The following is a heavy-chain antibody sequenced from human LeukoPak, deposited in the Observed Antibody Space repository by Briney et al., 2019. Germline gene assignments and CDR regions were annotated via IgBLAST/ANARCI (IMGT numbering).Heavy chain of an antibody. V-gene: IGHV4-59*08. CDR2: ISYSGST. CDR1: GGSISSYY. Sequence: PSETLSLTCTVSGGSISSYYWSWIRQPPGKGLEWIGYISYSGSTNYNPSLKSRVTMSVDRSRNQFSLKLNSVTAADTAGYYCARHIDNGWYAFWGQGTLVTVSS. J-gene: IGHJ4*02. D-gene: IGHD6-19*01. CDR3: ARHIDNGWYAF.